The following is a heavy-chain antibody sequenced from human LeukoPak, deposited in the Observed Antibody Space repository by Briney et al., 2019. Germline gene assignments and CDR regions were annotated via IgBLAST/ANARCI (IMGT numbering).Heavy chain of an antibody. J-gene: IGHJ5*02. CDR3: ARGPQWLGNWFDP. CDR1: GYTFTGYY. CDR2: INPNSGGT. Sequence: ASVKVSCKASGYTFTGYYMHWVRQAPGQGLEWMGWINPNSGGTNYAQKFQGRVTMTRDTSISTAYMELSRLRSDDTAVYYCARGPQWLGNWFDPWGQGTLVTVSS. V-gene: IGHV1-2*02. D-gene: IGHD6-19*01.